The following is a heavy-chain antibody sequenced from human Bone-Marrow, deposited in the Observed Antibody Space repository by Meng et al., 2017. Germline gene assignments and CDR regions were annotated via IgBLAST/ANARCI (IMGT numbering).Heavy chain of an antibody. CDR3: EMARYYDRSGYYYQYYFDF. Sequence: GESLKISCAASGFTFSSYAMSWVRQAPGKGLEWVSAISGSGGSTYYADSVKGRFTISRDNSKNTLYLQMNSLRAEDTAVYYSEMARYYDRSGYYYQYYFDFWGQGTLVTVSS. D-gene: IGHD3-22*01. V-gene: IGHV3-23*01. CDR1: GFTFSSYA. CDR2: ISGSGGST. J-gene: IGHJ4*02.